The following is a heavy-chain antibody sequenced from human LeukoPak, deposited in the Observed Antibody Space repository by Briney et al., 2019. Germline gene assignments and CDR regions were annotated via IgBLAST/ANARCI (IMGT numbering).Heavy chain of an antibody. CDR1: GGSISNYY. Sequence: SETLSLTCTVSGGSISNYYWSWIRQPPGKGLEWIGYIHHSGSTEYNPSLKSRVTISVNTSKNQFSLRLSSVTAADTAVYYCARDLTWFDPWGQGTLVTVSS. J-gene: IGHJ5*02. V-gene: IGHV4-59*12. CDR2: IHHSGST. CDR3: ARDLTWFDP.